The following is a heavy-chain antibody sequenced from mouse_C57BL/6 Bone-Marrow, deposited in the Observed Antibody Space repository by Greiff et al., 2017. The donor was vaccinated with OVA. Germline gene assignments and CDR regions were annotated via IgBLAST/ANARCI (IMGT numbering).Heavy chain of an antibody. CDR3: ARYDYYGSSFAY. D-gene: IGHD1-1*01. Sequence: QVQLQQPGAELVKPGASVKMSCKASGYTFTSYWITWVKQRPGQGLEWIGDIYPGSGSTNYNEKFKSKATLTVDTSSSTAYMQLSSLTSEDSAVDYCARYDYYGSSFAYWGQGTLVTVSA. CDR1: GYTFTSYW. J-gene: IGHJ3*01. V-gene: IGHV1-55*01. CDR2: IYPGSGST.